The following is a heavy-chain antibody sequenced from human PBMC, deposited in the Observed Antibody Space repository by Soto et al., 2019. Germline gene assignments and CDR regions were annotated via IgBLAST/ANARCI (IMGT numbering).Heavy chain of an antibody. D-gene: IGHD2-8*02. Sequence: SETLSLICTVSGGSTTSSNYFWGWIRQPPGKGLQWIGSVDYSGSTYYNPSLKSRVTISVDTSGIQFSLNVNSVTAADTAVFYCARHFCTGGPCYFDYWGQGTLVTVSS. J-gene: IGHJ4*02. CDR1: GGSTTSSNYF. CDR2: VDYSGST. CDR3: ARHFCTGGPCYFDY. V-gene: IGHV4-39*01.